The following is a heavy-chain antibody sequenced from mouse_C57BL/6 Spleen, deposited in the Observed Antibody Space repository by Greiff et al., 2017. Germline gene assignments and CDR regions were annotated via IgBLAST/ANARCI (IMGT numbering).Heavy chain of an antibody. V-gene: IGHV5-6*02. D-gene: IGHD1-1*01. CDR2: ISSGGSYT. CDR3: ARRATVVEGWFAY. CDR1: GFTFSSYG. Sequence: EVTVVESGGDLVKPGGSLTLSCAASGFTFSSYGMSWVRQTPDKMLEWVATISSGGSYTYYPDSVKGRFTISRDNAKNTLYRQMSMLKSEDTAMYYCARRATVVEGWFAYWGQGTLVTVSA. J-gene: IGHJ3*01.